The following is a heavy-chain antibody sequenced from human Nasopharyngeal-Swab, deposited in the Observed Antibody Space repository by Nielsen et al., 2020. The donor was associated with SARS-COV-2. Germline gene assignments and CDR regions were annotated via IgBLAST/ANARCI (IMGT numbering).Heavy chain of an antibody. CDR1: GFTFSSYS. D-gene: IGHD3-3*01. J-gene: IGHJ6*03. V-gene: IGHV3-21*01. CDR3: ARDGPNTIFGVVTTNYYYYYYMDV. CDR2: ISSSSSYI. Sequence: GESLKISCAASGFTFSSYSMNWVRQAPGKGLEWVSSISSSSSYIYYADSVKGRFTISRDNAKNSLYLQMNSLRAEDTAVYYCARDGPNTIFGVVTTNYYYYYYMDVWGKGTTVTVPS.